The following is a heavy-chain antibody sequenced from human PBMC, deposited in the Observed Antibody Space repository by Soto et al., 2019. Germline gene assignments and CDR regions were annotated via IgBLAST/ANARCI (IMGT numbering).Heavy chain of an antibody. CDR1: GFTFSSYS. J-gene: IGHJ4*02. D-gene: IGHD3-3*02. Sequence: GGSLRLSCAASGFTFSSYSINWVRQAPGKGLEWVSNIGSSSATIYFADTVKGRFTISRDNAKNSVYLQMNSLRDVDTAVYYCARHTFLDYWGQGTLVTVSS. CDR3: ARHTFLDY. CDR2: IGSSSATI. V-gene: IGHV3-48*02.